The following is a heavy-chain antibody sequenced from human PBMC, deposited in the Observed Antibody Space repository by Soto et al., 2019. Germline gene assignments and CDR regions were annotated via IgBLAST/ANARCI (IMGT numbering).Heavy chain of an antibody. J-gene: IGHJ5*02. CDR3: ARGPSMVRGTKYWFDP. V-gene: IGHV1-3*01. D-gene: IGHD3-10*01. CDR1: GYTFTSYA. Sequence: GASVKVSCKASGYTFTSYAMHWVRQAPGQRLEWMGWINAGNGNTKYSQKFQGRVTITRDTSASTAYMELSSLRSEDTAVYYCARGPSMVRGTKYWFDPWGQGTLVTVSS. CDR2: INAGNGNT.